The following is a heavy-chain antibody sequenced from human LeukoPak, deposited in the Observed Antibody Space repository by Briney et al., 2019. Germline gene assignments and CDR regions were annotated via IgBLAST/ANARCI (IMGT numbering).Heavy chain of an antibody. CDR2: IKQDGSEK. J-gene: IGHJ4*02. D-gene: IGHD4-17*01. Sequence: GGPLSLSCAASGFPFSDYWMSWVRKPPGKGLEWVANIKQDGSEKYYVDSVKGRFTISRDNAKKSLYLQMNSLRVEDTAVYYCARDKSYGDSTDYWGQETLVTVSS. CDR1: GFPFSDYW. CDR3: ARDKSYGDSTDY. V-gene: IGHV3-7*01.